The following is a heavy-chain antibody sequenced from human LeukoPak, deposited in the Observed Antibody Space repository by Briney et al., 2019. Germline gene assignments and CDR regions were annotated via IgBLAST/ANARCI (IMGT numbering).Heavy chain of an antibody. CDR2: ISYDGSNK. V-gene: IGHV3-30*18. CDR3: AKGNAVAGNEYFQH. Sequence: GGSLRLSCAASGFTVSSYGMHWVRQAPGKGLEWVAVISYDGSNKYYADSVKGRFTISRDNSKNTLYLQMNSLRAEDTAVYYCAKGNAVAGNEYFQHWGQGTLVTVSS. D-gene: IGHD6-19*01. CDR1: GFTVSSYG. J-gene: IGHJ1*01.